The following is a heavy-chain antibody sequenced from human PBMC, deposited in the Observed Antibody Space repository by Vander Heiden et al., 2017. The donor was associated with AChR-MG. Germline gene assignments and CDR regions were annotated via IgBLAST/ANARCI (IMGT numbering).Heavy chain of an antibody. CDR2: ISGSGGST. D-gene: IGHD3-3*01. CDR3: AKNPYYDPNYYMDV. CDR1: GFPFRSYA. V-gene: IGHV3-23*01. J-gene: IGHJ6*03. Sequence: EVQLLESGGGLVQPGGSLRLSCAASGFPFRSYAMSWVRQAPGKGLEWVSAISGSGGSTYYADSVKGRFTISRDNSKNTLYLQMNSLRAEDTAAYYCAKNPYYDPNYYMDVWGKGTTVTVSS.